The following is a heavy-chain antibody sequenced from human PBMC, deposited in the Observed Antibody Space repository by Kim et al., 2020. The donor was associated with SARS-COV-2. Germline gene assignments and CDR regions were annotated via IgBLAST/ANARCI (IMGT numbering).Heavy chain of an antibody. CDR1: GFTFSDYY. J-gene: IGHJ4*02. V-gene: IGHV3-11*03. D-gene: IGHD6-19*01. CDR2: ISSGSTYT. Sequence: GGSLRLSCAGSGFTFSDYYVSWIRQAPGKRLDCVSYISSGSTYTYYTDSVKGRFTISRDDAQNSLYLHMNSLTAEDTAVYYCATVPGIGVADSKYWGQGTLVTVPS. CDR3: ATVPGIGVADSKY.